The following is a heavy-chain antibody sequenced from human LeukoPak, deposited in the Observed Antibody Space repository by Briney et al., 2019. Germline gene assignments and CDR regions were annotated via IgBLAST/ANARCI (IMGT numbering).Heavy chain of an antibody. CDR2: ISSSSYI. CDR3: ARDRRYCSGGSCPGDY. J-gene: IGHJ4*02. Sequence: GGSLRLSCAASGFTFSSYSMNWVRQAPGKGLEWVSSISSSSYIYYADSVKGRFTISRDNAKNSLYLQMNSLRAEDTAVYYCARDRRYCSGGSCPGDYWGQGTLVTVSS. D-gene: IGHD2-15*01. CDR1: GFTFSSYS. V-gene: IGHV3-21*01.